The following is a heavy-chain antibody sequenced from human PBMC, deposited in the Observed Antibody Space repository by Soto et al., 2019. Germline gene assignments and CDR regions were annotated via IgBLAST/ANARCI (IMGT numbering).Heavy chain of an antibody. Sequence: EVQLLESGGGLVQPGGSLRLSCAASGFTFSSYAMRWVRQAPGKGLEWVSAISGSGGSMYYADSVKGRFTISRDNSKNTLYLQMHSLRAEDTAVYYCARRGSGSYYDYWGQGTLVTVSS. CDR3: ARRGSGSYYDY. CDR1: GFTFSSYA. CDR2: ISGSGGSM. D-gene: IGHD1-26*01. J-gene: IGHJ4*02. V-gene: IGHV3-23*01.